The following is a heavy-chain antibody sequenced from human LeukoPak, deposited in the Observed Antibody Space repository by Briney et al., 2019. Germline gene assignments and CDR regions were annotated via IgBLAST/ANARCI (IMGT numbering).Heavy chain of an antibody. CDR3: ARRAYSSSSFDY. CDR2: IYYSGRT. CDR1: GGSIRSANHF. Sequence: ETLSLTCTVSGGSIRSANHFWGWIRQPPGKGLEWIGIIYYSGRTYFNPSLKSRVTIGVDTSKNQFSLKLRPVTAADTAVYYCARRAYSSSSFDYWGQGTLVTVSS. V-gene: IGHV4-39*01. J-gene: IGHJ4*02. D-gene: IGHD6-6*01.